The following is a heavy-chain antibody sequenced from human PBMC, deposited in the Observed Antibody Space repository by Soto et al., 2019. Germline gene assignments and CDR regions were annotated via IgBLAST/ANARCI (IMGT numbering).Heavy chain of an antibody. Sequence: SETLSLTCAVYGGSFSGYYWSWIRQPPGKGLEWIGEINHSGSTNYNPSLKSRVTISVDTSKNQFSLKLSSVAAADTAVYYCARGAAAAGTDYWGQGTLVTVSS. CDR1: GGSFSGYY. CDR2: INHSGST. V-gene: IGHV4-34*01. J-gene: IGHJ4*02. D-gene: IGHD6-13*01. CDR3: ARGAAAAGTDY.